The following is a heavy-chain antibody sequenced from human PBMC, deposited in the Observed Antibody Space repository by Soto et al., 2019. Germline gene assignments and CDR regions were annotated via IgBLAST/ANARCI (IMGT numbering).Heavy chain of an antibody. CDR2: ISGSGGST. V-gene: IGHV3-23*01. D-gene: IGHD6-13*01. J-gene: IGHJ4*02. CDR1: GFTFSSYA. CDR3: AYSSTPFDY. Sequence: EVQLLESGGGLVQPGGSLRLSCAASGFTFSSYAMSWVRQAPGKGLEWVSAISGSGGSTYYADSVKGRFTISRDNSKNTLDLQMSSLRAEDAAVYYCAYSSTPFDYWGQGTLVTVSS.